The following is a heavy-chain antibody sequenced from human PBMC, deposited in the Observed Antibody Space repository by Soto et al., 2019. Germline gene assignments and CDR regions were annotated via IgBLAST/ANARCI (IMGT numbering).Heavy chain of an antibody. Sequence: EVHLLDSGGGLVQPGGSLPLSCVASGFIFDTYAMSWVRQAPGKGLEWVSAISGSGGTTYYADSVKGRLTISRDNSKNILYLQLNSLRVEDTAVYYCAKGRGRFKSGVQKTFDSWGQGTLVTVSS. CDR1: GFIFDTYA. CDR3: AKGRGRFKSGVQKTFDS. D-gene: IGHD2-8*01. J-gene: IGHJ4*02. CDR2: ISGSGGTT. V-gene: IGHV3-23*01.